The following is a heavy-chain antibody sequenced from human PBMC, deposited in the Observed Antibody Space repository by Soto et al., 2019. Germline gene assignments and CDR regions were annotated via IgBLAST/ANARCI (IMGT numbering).Heavy chain of an antibody. CDR3: ARDRGSSSSRLFDY. D-gene: IGHD6-6*01. J-gene: IGHJ4*02. CDR1: GGTFSSYA. V-gene: IGHV1-69*12. CDR2: IIPIFGTA. Sequence: QVQLVQSGAEVKKPGSSVKVSCKASGGTFSSYAISWVRQAPGQGLEWMEGIIPIFGTANYAQKFQGRVTITADESTSTAYMELSSLRSEDTAVYYCARDRGSSSSRLFDYWGQGTLVTVSS.